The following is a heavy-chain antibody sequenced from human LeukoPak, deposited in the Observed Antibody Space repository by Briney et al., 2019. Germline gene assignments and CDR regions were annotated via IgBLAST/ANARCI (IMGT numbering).Heavy chain of an antibody. CDR1: GYTFTGYY. J-gene: IGHJ4*02. V-gene: IGHV1-2*02. D-gene: IGHD6-6*01. Sequence: ASVKVSFKSTGYTFTGYYMHWVRQAPGQGLEWMGWINPNSGGTNYAQKFQGRVTMTRDTSISTAYMELSRLRSDDTAVHYCASEGSSSSSFDYWGQGTLVTVSS. CDR3: ASEGSSSSSFDY. CDR2: INPNSGGT.